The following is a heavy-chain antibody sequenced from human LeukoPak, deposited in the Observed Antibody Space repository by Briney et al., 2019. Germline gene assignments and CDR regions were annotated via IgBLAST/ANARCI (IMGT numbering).Heavy chain of an antibody. V-gene: IGHV3-30*18. Sequence: GGSLRLSCAASGFTLSTYWMHWVRQAPGKGLEWVAVISHDGSNKYYADSVKGRFTISRDNSKNTLYLQMNSLRAEDTAVFYCAKDGDSGDFDYWGQGTLVTVSS. CDR3: AKDGDSGDFDY. D-gene: IGHD3-10*01. CDR2: ISHDGSNK. CDR1: GFTLSTYW. J-gene: IGHJ4*02.